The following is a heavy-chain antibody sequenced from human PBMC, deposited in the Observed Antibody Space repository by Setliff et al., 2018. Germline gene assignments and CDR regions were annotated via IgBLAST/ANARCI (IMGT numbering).Heavy chain of an antibody. CDR3: ASAVWEFLY. D-gene: IGHD1-26*01. J-gene: IGHJ4*01. CDR2: INPDNGDT. CDR1: GYACFGYF. Sequence: GASVKVSCKASGYACFGYFMNWVRQAPGQGLEWMGWINPDNGDTHYAEKFQGRVTMTRDTSISTAYMELSSLRSDDTAIYYCASAVWEFLYWGQGALVTVSS. V-gene: IGHV1-2*02.